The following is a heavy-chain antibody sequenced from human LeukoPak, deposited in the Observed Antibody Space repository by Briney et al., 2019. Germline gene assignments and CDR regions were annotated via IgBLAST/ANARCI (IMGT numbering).Heavy chain of an antibody. J-gene: IGHJ5*02. Sequence: SETLSLTCTVSGGSISSGSYYWSWIRQPAGKGLEWIGRIYTSGSTNYNPSLKSRVTISVDTSKNQFSLELSSVTAADTAVYYCAREGYYDFWSGYLSWFDPWGQGTLVTVSS. CDR1: GGSISSGSYY. D-gene: IGHD3-3*01. CDR3: AREGYYDFWSGYLSWFDP. CDR2: IYTSGST. V-gene: IGHV4-61*02.